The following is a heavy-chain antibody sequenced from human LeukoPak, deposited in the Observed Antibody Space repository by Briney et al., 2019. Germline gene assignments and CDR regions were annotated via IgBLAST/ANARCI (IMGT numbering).Heavy chain of an antibody. CDR3: ASHSGSLRYFDY. Sequence: SGTLSLTCAVSGGSISSSNWWSWVRQPPGKGLEWIGEIYHSGSTNYNPSLKSRVTISVDTSKNQFSLKLSSVTAADTAVYYCASHSGSLRYFDYWGQGTLVTVSS. CDR1: GGSISSSNW. CDR2: IYHSGST. D-gene: IGHD1-26*01. V-gene: IGHV4-4*02. J-gene: IGHJ4*02.